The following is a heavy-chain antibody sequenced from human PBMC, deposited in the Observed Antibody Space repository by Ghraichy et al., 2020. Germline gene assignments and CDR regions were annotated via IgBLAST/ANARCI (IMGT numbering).Heavy chain of an antibody. V-gene: IGHV3-30-3*01. CDR2: ISYDGSNK. D-gene: IGHD3-3*02. CDR3: ARDGAVPIFGVVIIEGPFDY. Sequence: GGSLRLSCAASGFTFSSYAMHWVRQAPGKGLEWVAVISYDGSNKYYADSVKGRFTISRDNSKNTLYLQMNSLRAEDTAVYYCARDGAVPIFGVVIIEGPFDYWGQGTLVTVSS. CDR1: GFTFSSYA. J-gene: IGHJ4*02.